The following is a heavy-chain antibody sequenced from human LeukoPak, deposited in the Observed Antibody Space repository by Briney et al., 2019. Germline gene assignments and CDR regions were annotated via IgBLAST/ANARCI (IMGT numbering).Heavy chain of an antibody. D-gene: IGHD3-9*01. CDR2: IYYSGST. CDR3: ARDRGILTGYYNDAFDI. J-gene: IGHJ3*02. CDR1: GGSISSYC. Sequence: SETLSLTCTVSGGSISSYCWSWIRQPPGKGLEWIGYIYYSGSTNYNPSLKSRVTVSVDTSKNQFSLKLSSVTAADTAVYYCARDRGILTGYYNDAFDIWGQGTMVTVSS. V-gene: IGHV4-59*01.